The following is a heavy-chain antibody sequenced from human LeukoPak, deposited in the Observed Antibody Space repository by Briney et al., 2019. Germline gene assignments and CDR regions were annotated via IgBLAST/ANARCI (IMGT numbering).Heavy chain of an antibody. J-gene: IGHJ4*02. CDR2: INHSGST. Sequence: SETLSLTCAVYGGSFSGYYWSRIRQPPGKGLEWIGEINHSGSTNYNPPLKSRVTISVDTSKNQFSLKLSSVTAADTAVYYCARTRLGDYIWGSYRNYPSAYYFDYWGQGTLVTVSS. V-gene: IGHV4-34*01. CDR1: GGSFSGYY. CDR3: ARTRLGDYIWGSYRNYPSAYYFDY. D-gene: IGHD3-16*02.